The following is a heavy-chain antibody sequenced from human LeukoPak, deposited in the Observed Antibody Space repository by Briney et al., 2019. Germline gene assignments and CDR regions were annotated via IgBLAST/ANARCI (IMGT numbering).Heavy chain of an antibody. J-gene: IGHJ4*02. V-gene: IGHV6-1*01. Sequence: SQTLSLTCGISGDSVSSNSATWNWIRQSPSRGLEWLGRTYYRSKWYNDYAESVKSRITINPDTSKNHFSLQLKSVTPEDTAIYFCARDLAGDGGYSHGMVDYWGQGTVVTVSS. CDR2: TYYRSKWYN. D-gene: IGHD5-18*01. CDR3: ARDLAGDGGYSHGMVDY. CDR1: GDSVSSNSAT.